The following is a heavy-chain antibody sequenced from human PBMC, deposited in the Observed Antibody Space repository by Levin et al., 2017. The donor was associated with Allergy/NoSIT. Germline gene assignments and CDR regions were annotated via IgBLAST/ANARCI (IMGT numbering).Heavy chain of an antibody. CDR3: AKAKDRSSSLDY. CDR1: GFTFSSYG. J-gene: IGHJ4*02. CDR2: ISYDGSNK. Sequence: PGGSLRLSCAASGFTFSSYGMHWVRQAPGKGLEWVAVISYDGSNKYYADSVKGRFTISRDNSKNTLYLQMNSLRAEDTAVYYCAKAKDRSSSLDYWGQGTLVTVSS. D-gene: IGHD6-6*01. V-gene: IGHV3-30*18.